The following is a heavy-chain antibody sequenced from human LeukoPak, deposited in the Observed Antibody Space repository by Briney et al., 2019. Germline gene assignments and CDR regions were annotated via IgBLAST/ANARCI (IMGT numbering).Heavy chain of an antibody. V-gene: IGHV4-59*01. CDR1: GGSISSFY. CDR3: AREDLRYFDY. D-gene: IGHD4-17*01. CDR2: IYDTGST. J-gene: IGHJ4*02. Sequence: SETLSLTCTVSGGSISSFYWTWIRQPPGKGLEWIGYIYDTGSTNYNPSLKSRVTISIDTSKNQFSPKLSSVTAADTAVYYCAREDLRYFDYWGQGTQVTVSS.